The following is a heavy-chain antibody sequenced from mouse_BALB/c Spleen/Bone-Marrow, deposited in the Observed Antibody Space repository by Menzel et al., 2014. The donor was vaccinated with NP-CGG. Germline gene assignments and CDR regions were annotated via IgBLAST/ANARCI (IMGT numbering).Heavy chain of an antibody. CDR2: ISSGSSTI. Sequence: VQLKESGGGLVQPGVSRKLSCAASGFTFSSFGMHWVRQAPEKGLEWVAYISSGSSTIYYADKVKGRFTISRDNPKNTLFLQMTSLRSEDTSMYYCARSDGNYDYAMDYWGQGTSVTVSS. CDR1: GFTFSSFG. J-gene: IGHJ4*01. D-gene: IGHD2-1*01. V-gene: IGHV5-17*02. CDR3: ARSDGNYDYAMDY.